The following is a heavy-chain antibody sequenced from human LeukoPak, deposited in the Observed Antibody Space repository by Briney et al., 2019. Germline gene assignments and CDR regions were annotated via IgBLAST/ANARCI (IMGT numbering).Heavy chain of an antibody. CDR3: AKHLTGGSYTVGF. Sequence: SQTLSLTCTVSGASITDYYWTWIWQPPGKTLEYIAYIKYNEKTYYNTSLNGRVTLSVDTFRNQFSLRLTSVTAPDTAVYYCAKHLTGGSYTVGFWGPRALVTVSS. D-gene: IGHD3-16*01. CDR2: IKYNEKT. V-gene: IGHV4-59*08. J-gene: IGHJ4*03. CDR1: GASITDYY.